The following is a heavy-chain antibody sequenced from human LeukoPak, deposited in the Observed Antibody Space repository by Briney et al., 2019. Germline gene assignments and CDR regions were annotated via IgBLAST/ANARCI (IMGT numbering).Heavy chain of an antibody. Sequence: ASVKVSCKASGYTFTSYAMHWVRQAPGQRLEWMGWINAGNGNTKYSQKFQGRVTITRDTSASTAYMELSSLRSEDTAVYCCARGYCSGGSCGGGDYDFDYWGQGTLVTVSS. CDR2: INAGNGNT. CDR3: ARGYCSGGSCGGGDYDFDY. J-gene: IGHJ4*02. CDR1: GYTFTSYA. D-gene: IGHD2-15*01. V-gene: IGHV1-3*01.